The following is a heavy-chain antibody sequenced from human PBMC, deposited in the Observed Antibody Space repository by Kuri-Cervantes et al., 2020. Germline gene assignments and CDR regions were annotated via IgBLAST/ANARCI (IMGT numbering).Heavy chain of an antibody. CDR3: ARDYDFWRQEIHALDY. J-gene: IGHJ4*02. CDR1: GGTYSSYA. CDR2: SSAYNGNT. Sequence: ASVKVSCKATGGTYSSYAISWVRQAPGQGLEWMGWSSAYNGNTNYAQKLQGRVTMTTDTSTSTAYMELRNLRSDDTAVYYFARDYDFWRQEIHALDYWGQGTLVTVSS. V-gene: IGHV1-18*01. D-gene: IGHD3-3*01.